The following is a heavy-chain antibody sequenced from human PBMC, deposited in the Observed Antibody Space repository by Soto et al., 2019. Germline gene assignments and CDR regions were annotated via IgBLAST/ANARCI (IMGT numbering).Heavy chain of an antibody. V-gene: IGHV1-69*06. CDR2: IIPIFGTA. Sequence: QVQLVQSGAEVKKPGSSVKVSCKASGGTFSSYAISWVRQAPGQGLEWLGGIIPIFGTANYAQKFQGRVTITADKSTSPAYMELSSLRSEDTAVYYCARDPYDFWSGYQYYYGMDVWGQGTTVTVSS. D-gene: IGHD3-3*01. J-gene: IGHJ6*02. CDR3: ARDPYDFWSGYQYYYGMDV. CDR1: GGTFSSYA.